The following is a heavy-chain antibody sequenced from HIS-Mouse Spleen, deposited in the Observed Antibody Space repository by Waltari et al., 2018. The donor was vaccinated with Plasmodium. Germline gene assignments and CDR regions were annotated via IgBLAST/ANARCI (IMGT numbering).Heavy chain of an antibody. CDR3: ARLRYSYGYFDY. Sequence: QVQLQESGPGLVKPSETLSLTCTVSGGSISSYSWRWTRQPPGKGLAWIGYIYYSGSTNYNPSLKSRVTISVDTSKNQFSLKLSSVTAADTAVYYCARLRYSYGYFDYWGQGTLVTVSS. D-gene: IGHD5-18*01. J-gene: IGHJ4*02. CDR2: IYYSGST. V-gene: IGHV4-59*08. CDR1: GGSISSYS.